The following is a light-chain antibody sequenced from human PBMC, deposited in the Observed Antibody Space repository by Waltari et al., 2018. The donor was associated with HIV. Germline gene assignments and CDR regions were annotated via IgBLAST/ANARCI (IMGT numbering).Light chain of an antibody. CDR1: TIGRKN. V-gene: IGLV3-9*01. CDR3: QVRDSSTVV. J-gene: IGLJ2*01. CDR2: RDN. Sequence: SYELTQPLSVSVALGQTATITCGGNTIGRKNVCWYQQKPGQAPVLIIYRDNTRPSGIPERFSGSNSGNTATLIISRAQAGDEADYYCQVRDSSTVVFGGGTNQTVL.